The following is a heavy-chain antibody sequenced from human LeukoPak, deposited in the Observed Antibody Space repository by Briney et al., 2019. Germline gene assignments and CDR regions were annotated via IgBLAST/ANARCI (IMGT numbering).Heavy chain of an antibody. CDR2: ISASGDGT. Sequence: PGGSLRLSCTASGFTFGDYAMNWVRQAPGKGLQWVSTISASGDGTHYANSVKGRFTISRDNSMDTVYLQMNDLRAEDTAVYYCVVPPPSPSNYDFWSNYYTGYWGQGTLVTVSS. V-gene: IGHV3-23*01. CDR3: VVPPPSPSNYDFWSNYYTGY. D-gene: IGHD3-3*01. CDR1: GFTFGDYA. J-gene: IGHJ4*02.